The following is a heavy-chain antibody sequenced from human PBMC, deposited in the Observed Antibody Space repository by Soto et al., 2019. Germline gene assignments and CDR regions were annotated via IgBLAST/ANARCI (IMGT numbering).Heavy chain of an antibody. CDR2: ISAHNGNT. J-gene: IGHJ4*02. V-gene: IGHV1-18*01. Sequence: QVQLVQSGAEVKKPGASVKVSCKASGYTFTSYGISGVRQAPGQGLEWMGWISAHNGNTNYAQKPQGRVTMTTDTSTSTAYMELRSLRSDDTAVYYCARSKITMVRGAMDYWGQGTLVTGSS. CDR3: ARSKITMVRGAMDY. D-gene: IGHD3-10*01. CDR1: GYTFTSYG.